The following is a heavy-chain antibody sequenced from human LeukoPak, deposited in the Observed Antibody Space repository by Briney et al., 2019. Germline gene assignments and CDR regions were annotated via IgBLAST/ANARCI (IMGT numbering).Heavy chain of an antibody. CDR1: GFTFSSYS. D-gene: IGHD6-13*01. J-gene: IGHJ3*02. CDR2: ISSSSSYI. Sequence: GGSLRLSCAASGFTFSSYSMNWVRQAPGKGLEWVSSISSSSSYIYYADSVKGRFTISRDNAKNSLYLQMNSLRAEDTAVYYCVRDMGSSWPHHASDIWGQRTMVTVSS. V-gene: IGHV3-21*01. CDR3: VRDMGSSWPHHASDI.